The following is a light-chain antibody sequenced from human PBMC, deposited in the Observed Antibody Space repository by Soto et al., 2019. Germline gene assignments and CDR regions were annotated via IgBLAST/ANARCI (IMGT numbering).Light chain of an antibody. J-gene: IGKJ4*01. CDR2: AAS. CDR1: QNIKTY. V-gene: IGKV1-39*01. Sequence: DLPMTQSPSSLSASVGDRVTITCRASQNIKTYLNWYQKKPGKDPNLLIYAASSLHSGVPSRFSGSGSGTDFNLTISSLQTEDFATYECQQRYSTPVTFGGGTKVEIK. CDR3: QQRYSTPVT.